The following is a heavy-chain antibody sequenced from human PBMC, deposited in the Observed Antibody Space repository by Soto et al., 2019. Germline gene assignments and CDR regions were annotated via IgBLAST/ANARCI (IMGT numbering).Heavy chain of an antibody. CDR3: ARSRDGYSDY. V-gene: IGHV4-59*01. Sequence: SETLSLTCTVSGGSISSYYWSWIRQPPGKGLEWIGYIYYSGSTNYNPSLKSRVTISVATSKNQFSLKLSSVTAADTAVYYCARSRDGYSDYWGQGTLVTVS. CDR1: GGSISSYY. CDR2: IYYSGST. J-gene: IGHJ4*02.